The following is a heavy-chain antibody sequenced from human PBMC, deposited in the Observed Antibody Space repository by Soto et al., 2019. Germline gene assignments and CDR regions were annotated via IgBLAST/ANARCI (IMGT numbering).Heavy chain of an antibody. CDR1: GGSISSGGYY. V-gene: IGHV4-31*03. CDR2: IYYSGST. J-gene: IGHJ3*02. Sequence: SETLSLTCTVSGGSISSGGYYWSWIRQHPGKGLEWIGYIYYSGSTYYNPSLKSRVTISVDTSKNQFSLKLSSVTAADTAVYYCARDDRDYRVRGVKVACAFDIWGQGTMVTVSS. D-gene: IGHD3-10*01. CDR3: ARDDRDYRVRGVKVACAFDI.